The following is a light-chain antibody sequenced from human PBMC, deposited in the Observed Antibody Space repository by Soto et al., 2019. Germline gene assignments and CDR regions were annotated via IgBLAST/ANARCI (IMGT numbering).Light chain of an antibody. Sequence: EIVMTQSPATLSVSPGERATLSCRASQSVNRNLAWYQQKPGQAPRLLISAASTRATGIPARFSGGGSETEFTLTISSLQSEDFAVYYCQQYNNWWTFGQGTKVEMK. V-gene: IGKV3-15*01. J-gene: IGKJ1*01. CDR3: QQYNNWWT. CDR1: QSVNRN. CDR2: AAS.